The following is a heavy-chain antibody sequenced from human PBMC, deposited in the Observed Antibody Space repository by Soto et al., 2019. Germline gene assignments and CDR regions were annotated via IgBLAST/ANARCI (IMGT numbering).Heavy chain of an antibody. J-gene: IGHJ4*02. V-gene: IGHV3-21*01. CDR1: GFTFTRYS. CDR2: ISSTTNYI. Sequence: GGSLRLSCAASGFTFTRYSINWVRQAPGKGLEWVSSISSTTNYIYYADSMKGRFTVSRDNAKNSVYLEMNSLSAEDTAVYYCARESEDLTSNFDYWGQGTLVTVSS. CDR3: ARESEDLTSNFDY.